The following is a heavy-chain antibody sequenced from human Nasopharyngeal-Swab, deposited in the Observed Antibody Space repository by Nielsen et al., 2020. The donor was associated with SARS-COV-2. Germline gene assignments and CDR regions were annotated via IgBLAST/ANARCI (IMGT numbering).Heavy chain of an antibody. CDR1: GYTFTSYG. V-gene: IGHV1-18*01. CDR2: ISAYNGNT. CDR3: ARFSGSYYFDY. D-gene: IGHD1-26*01. Sequence: ASVQVSCKASGYTFTSYGISWVRQAPGQGLEWMGWISAYNGNTNYAQKLQGRVTMTRDTSTSTVYMELSSLRSEGTAVYYCARFSGSYYFDYWGQGTLVTVSS. J-gene: IGHJ4*02.